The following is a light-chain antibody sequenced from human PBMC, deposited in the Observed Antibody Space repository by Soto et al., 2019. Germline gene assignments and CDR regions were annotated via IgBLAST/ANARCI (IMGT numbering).Light chain of an antibody. CDR3: SSYTSSSTLDV. CDR2: DVS. CDR1: SSDVGGYNY. Sequence: QSALTQPASVSGSPGQSITISCTGTSSDVGGYNYVSWYQQHPGKAPKLMIYDVSIRPSGVSNRFSGSKSGNTASLTISGLQAEDEADDYCSSYTSSSTLDVFGTGTKVTVL. V-gene: IGLV2-14*01. J-gene: IGLJ1*01.